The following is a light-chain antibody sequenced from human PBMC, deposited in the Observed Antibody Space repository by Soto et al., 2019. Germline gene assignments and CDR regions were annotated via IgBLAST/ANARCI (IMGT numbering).Light chain of an antibody. V-gene: IGKV1-5*03. CDR3: QQYNSYWT. CDR1: QSISSW. CDR2: KAS. Sequence: DIQMSQSPSTLSASVGDRVTITCRASQSISSWLAWYQQKPGKAPKLLIYKASSLEGGVPSRFSGSGSGTEFTLTISSLQPDDFATDYCQQYNSYWTFGQGTKVEIK. J-gene: IGKJ1*01.